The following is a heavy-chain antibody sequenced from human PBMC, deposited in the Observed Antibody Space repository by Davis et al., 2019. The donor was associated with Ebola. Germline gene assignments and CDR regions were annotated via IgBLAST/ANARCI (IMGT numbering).Heavy chain of an antibody. V-gene: IGHV3-11*04. CDR3: ARESRYYDFWSGPLNYYYYYMDV. D-gene: IGHD3-3*01. Sequence: GESLKISCAASGFTFSDYYMSWIRQAPGKGLEWVSYISSSGSTIYYADSVKGRFTISRDNAKNSLYLQMNSLRAEDTAVYYCARESRYYDFWSGPLNYYYYYMDVWGKGTTVTVSS. J-gene: IGHJ6*03. CDR2: ISSSGSTI. CDR1: GFTFSDYY.